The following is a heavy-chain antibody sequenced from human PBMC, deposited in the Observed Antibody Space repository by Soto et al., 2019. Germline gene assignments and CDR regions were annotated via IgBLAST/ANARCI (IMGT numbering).Heavy chain of an antibody. CDR1: GFSLSTSGVG. CDR3: AHRLLLYCSRGSCYPGWYFDY. D-gene: IGHD2-15*01. V-gene: IGHV2-5*02. CDR2: IYWDDDK. Sequence: QITLKESGPTLVKPTQTLTLTCTFSGFSLSTSGVGVGWIRQPPGKALEWLALIYWDDDKRYSTSLKSRLTITKDTSKNQVVLTMTNMDPVDTATYYCAHRLLLYCSRGSCYPGWYFDYWGQGTLVTVSS. J-gene: IGHJ4*02.